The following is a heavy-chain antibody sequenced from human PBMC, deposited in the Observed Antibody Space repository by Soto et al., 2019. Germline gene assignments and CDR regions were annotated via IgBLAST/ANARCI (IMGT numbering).Heavy chain of an antibody. J-gene: IGHJ5*02. D-gene: IGHD6-13*01. Sequence: QITLKESGPTLVKPTQTLTLTCTFSGFSLSASGVGVGWIRQPPGKALEWLALIYWDDDKRYSPSLKSRLTIPKDTTKKQVVLTMTNMDPADTATYYCAHRRIAMTRNWFDPWGQGTLVTVSS. CDR3: AHRRIAMTRNWFDP. CDR1: GFSLSASGVG. CDR2: IYWDDDK. V-gene: IGHV2-5*02.